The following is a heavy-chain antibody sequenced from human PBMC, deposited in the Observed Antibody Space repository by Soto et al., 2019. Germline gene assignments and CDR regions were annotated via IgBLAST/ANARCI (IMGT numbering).Heavy chain of an antibody. V-gene: IGHV3-30*18. CDR1: GFTSSSFV. CDR2: ISSDGNNQ. D-gene: IGHD3-10*01. J-gene: IGHJ3*02. CDR3: AKERGVRDAFSM. Sequence: QVQLVESGGGVVQPGTSLRLSCAASGFTSSSFVIHWVRQAAGKGLEWLAVISSDGNNQYYADSVKGRFTISRDNSKRTLYLQVNSLRAQATPVYFCAKERGVRDAFSMWGQATMVTVS.